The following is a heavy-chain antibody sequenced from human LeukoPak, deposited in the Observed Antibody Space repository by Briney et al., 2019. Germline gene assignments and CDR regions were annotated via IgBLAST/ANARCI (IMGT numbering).Heavy chain of an antibody. CDR1: GGSISSYY. Sequence: SETLSLTCTVSGGSISSYYWSWIRQPPGKGLEWIGYIYYSGSTNYNPSLKSRVTISVDTSKNQFFLKLSSVTAADTAVYYCARVAYCSGGSCMDYYFDYWGQGTLVTVSS. CDR2: IYYSGST. V-gene: IGHV4-59*01. CDR3: ARVAYCSGGSCMDYYFDY. J-gene: IGHJ4*02. D-gene: IGHD2-15*01.